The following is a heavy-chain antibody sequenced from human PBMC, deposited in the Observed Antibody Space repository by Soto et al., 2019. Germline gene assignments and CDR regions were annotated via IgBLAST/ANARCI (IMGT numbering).Heavy chain of an antibody. CDR2: INPSGGST. D-gene: IGHD6-6*01. CDR3: ARSHNSSSSYYYYYYYMDV. V-gene: IGHV1-46*03. Sequence: ASVKVSCKASGYTFTSYYMHWVRQAPGQGLEWMGIINPSGGSTSYAQKFQGRATMTRDTSTSTVYMELSSLRSEDTAVYYCARSHNSSSSYYYYYYYMDVWGKGTTVTVSS. J-gene: IGHJ6*03. CDR1: GYTFTSYY.